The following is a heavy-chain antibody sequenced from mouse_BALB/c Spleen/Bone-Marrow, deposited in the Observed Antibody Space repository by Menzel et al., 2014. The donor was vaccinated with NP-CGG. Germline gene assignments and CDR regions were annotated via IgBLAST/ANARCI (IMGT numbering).Heavy chain of an antibody. CDR3: ARRGNIDY. CDR2: ISYDGSN. D-gene: IGHD2-1*01. J-gene: IGHJ2*01. Sequence: EVQLQQSGPGLVKPSQSLSLTCSVTGYSITSGYYWNWIRQFPGNKLEWMGYISYDGSNNYNPSLKNRISITRDTSKNQFFLKLNSVTTEDTATYYCARRGNIDYWGQGTTLTISS. CDR1: GYSITSGYY. V-gene: IGHV3-6*02.